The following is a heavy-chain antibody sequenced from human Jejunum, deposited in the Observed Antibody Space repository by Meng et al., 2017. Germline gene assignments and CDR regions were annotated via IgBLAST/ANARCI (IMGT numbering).Heavy chain of an antibody. J-gene: IGHJ4*02. CDR2: AST. CDR1: GGSVSRAGYQ. CDR3: ARDHMGSLDY. V-gene: IGHV4-61*08. D-gene: IGHD1-26*01. Sequence: QVPRAEPGPGLVGPSETLSLICTVSGGSVSRAGYQWGWIRQPPGKGLEWIGYASTNYNPSLKSRVTISLDTSRNQFSLSLSSVTAADTAVYYCARDHMGSLDYWGQGILVTVSS.